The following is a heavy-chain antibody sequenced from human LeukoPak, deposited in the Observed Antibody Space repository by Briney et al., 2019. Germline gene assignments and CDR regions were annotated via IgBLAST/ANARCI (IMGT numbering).Heavy chain of an antibody. CDR1: GFTFSNYA. Sequence: GGSLRLSCAASGFTFSNYAMSWVRQAPGEGLEWVSGISGSGGNTYYADSVKGRFTISRDNSKNTLYLQRNSLRAEDTAVYYCAKSRARREGSSGSVDFWGQGTLVSVSS. CDR2: ISGSGGNT. V-gene: IGHV3-23*01. CDR3: AKSRARREGSSGSVDF. D-gene: IGHD3-22*01. J-gene: IGHJ4*02.